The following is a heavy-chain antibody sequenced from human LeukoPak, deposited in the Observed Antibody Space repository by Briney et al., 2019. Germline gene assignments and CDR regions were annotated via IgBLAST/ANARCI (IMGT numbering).Heavy chain of an antibody. D-gene: IGHD3-22*01. Sequence: GGFLRLSCAASGFTFSSYWMHWVRQAPGKGLVWVSRISDGGSTTTYADSVKGRFTISRDNAKNTLYLQMNGLRAEDTAVYYCSRSAYYDGSGNYYDYWGQGTLVTVSS. CDR3: SRSAYYDGSGNYYDY. CDR2: ISDGGSTT. J-gene: IGHJ4*02. CDR1: GFTFSSYW. V-gene: IGHV3-74*01.